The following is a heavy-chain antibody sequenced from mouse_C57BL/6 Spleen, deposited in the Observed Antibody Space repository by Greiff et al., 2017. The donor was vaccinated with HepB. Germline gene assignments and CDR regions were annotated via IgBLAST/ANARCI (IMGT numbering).Heavy chain of an antibody. CDR2: INPGSGGT. CDR1: GYAFTNYL. J-gene: IGHJ2*01. CDR3: ARRGVAEDY. V-gene: IGHV1-54*01. Sequence: QVQLQQSGAELVRPGTSVKVSCKASGYAFTNYLIEWVKQRPGQGLEWIGVINPGSGGTNYNEKFKGKATLTADKSSSTAYMQLSSLTSEDSAVYFCARRGVAEDYWGQGTTLTVSS. D-gene: IGHD1-1*02.